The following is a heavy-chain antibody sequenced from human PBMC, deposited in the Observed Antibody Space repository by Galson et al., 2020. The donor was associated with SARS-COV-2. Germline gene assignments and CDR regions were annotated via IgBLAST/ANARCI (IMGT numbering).Heavy chain of an antibody. J-gene: IGHJ4*02. D-gene: IGHD6-19*01. Sequence: GGSLRLSCAASGFTFSDHAMPWVRQAPGKGLEWVSSISRSSRYIYYGDSVRGRFTISRDSSKNTVYLEMNNLRVDDTAVYYCARDGQSSRGWAFDYWGQGTLLTVSS. V-gene: IGHV3-21*01. CDR2: ISRSSRYI. CDR1: GFTFSDHA. CDR3: ARDGQSSRGWAFDY.